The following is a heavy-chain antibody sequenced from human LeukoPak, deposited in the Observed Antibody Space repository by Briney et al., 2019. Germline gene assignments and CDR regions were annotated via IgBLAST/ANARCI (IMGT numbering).Heavy chain of an antibody. CDR3: AREGVGLGELLYDWFDP. CDR2: ISAYNGNT. D-gene: IGHD3-10*01. CDR1: GYTFTSYG. V-gene: IGHV1-18*01. Sequence: GASVKVSCKASGYTFTSYGISWVRQAPGQGLEWMGWISAYNGNTNYAQKLQGRVTMTTDTSTSTAYMELRSLRSDDTAVYYCAREGVGLGELLYDWFDPWGQGTLVTVSS. J-gene: IGHJ5*02.